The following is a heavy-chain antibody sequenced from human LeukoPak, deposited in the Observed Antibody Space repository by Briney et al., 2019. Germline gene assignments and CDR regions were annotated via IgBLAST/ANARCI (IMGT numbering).Heavy chain of an antibody. CDR1: GFTFSSYS. Sequence: PGGSLRLSCAASGFTFSSYSMNWVRQAPGKGLEWVSSISSSSSYIYYADSVKGRFTISRDNAKNSLYLQMNSLRAEDTAVYYCARDLRYVAAADLEDYWGQGTLVTVSS. CDR2: ISSSSSYI. J-gene: IGHJ4*02. D-gene: IGHD6-13*01. CDR3: ARDLRYVAAADLEDY. V-gene: IGHV3-21*01.